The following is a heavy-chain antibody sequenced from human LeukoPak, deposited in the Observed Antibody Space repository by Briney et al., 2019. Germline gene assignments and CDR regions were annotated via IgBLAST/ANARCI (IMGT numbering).Heavy chain of an antibody. CDR2: VSYDGSNK. CDR3: ARVRSSWYYYDSSGYSPDAFDI. CDR1: GFTFSSYA. Sequence: GGSLRLSCAASGFTFSSYAMHWVRQAPGKGLEWVAVVSYDGSNKYYADSVKGRFTISRDNSKNTLYLQINSLRAEDTAVYYCARVRSSWYYYDSSGYSPDAFDIWGQGTMVTVSS. J-gene: IGHJ3*02. V-gene: IGHV3-30-3*01. D-gene: IGHD3-22*01.